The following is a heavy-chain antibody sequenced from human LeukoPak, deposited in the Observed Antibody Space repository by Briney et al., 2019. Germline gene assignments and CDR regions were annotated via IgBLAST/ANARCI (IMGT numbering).Heavy chain of an antibody. Sequence: PSETLSLTCTVSGGAISSSSYYWGWIRQPPGKGLEWIGSIYYSGSTYYNPSLKSRVTISVDTSKNQFSLKLSSVTAADTAVYYCASDIVLMVYAPEYYFDYWGQGTLVTVSS. V-gene: IGHV4-39*01. J-gene: IGHJ4*02. D-gene: IGHD2-8*01. CDR1: GGAISSSSYY. CDR3: ASDIVLMVYAPEYYFDY. CDR2: IYYSGST.